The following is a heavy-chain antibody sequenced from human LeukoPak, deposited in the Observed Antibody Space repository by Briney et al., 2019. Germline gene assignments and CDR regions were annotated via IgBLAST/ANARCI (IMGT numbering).Heavy chain of an antibody. CDR2: ISAYNGNT. D-gene: IGHD4-17*01. CDR1: GYTFTSYG. CDR3: ATAPVATVTSNYYGMDV. Sequence: GASVKVSCKASGYTFTSYGISWVRQAPGQGLEWMGWISAYNGNTNYAQKLQGRVTMTEDTSTDTAYMELSSLRSEDTAVYYCATAPVATVTSNYYGMDVWGQGTTVTVSS. V-gene: IGHV1-18*01. J-gene: IGHJ6*02.